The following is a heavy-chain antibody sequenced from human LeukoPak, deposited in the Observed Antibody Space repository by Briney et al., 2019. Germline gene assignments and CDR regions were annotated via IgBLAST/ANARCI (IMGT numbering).Heavy chain of an antibody. J-gene: IGHJ6*03. CDR3: ARNRGAYCGGDCHSYYYYYMDV. V-gene: IGHV4-30-2*01. D-gene: IGHD2-21*01. CDR2: IYQSGSA. Sequence: SETLSLTCGVSGASVSSIGYSWSWIRQPPGRGLEWIGYIYQSGSASYNPSLQSRVTISVDRSKNQFSLKLSSVTAADAAVYYCARNRGAYCGGDCHSYYYYYMDVWGKGTTVTVSS. CDR1: GASVSSIGYS.